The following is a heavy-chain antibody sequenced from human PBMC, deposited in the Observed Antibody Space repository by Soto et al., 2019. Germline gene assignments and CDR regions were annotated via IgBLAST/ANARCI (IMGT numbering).Heavy chain of an antibody. J-gene: IGHJ4*02. D-gene: IGHD3-22*01. V-gene: IGHV1-69*13. CDR3: TRDGTLYDSSAYYYVY. Sequence: SVKVSCKASVGTFSRYGISWVRQAPGQGLEWMGGIIPMFAKANYAQKFQDRVTITADESTGTAYMELRSLRFEDTAVYYCTRDGTLYDSSAYYYVYWGQGTLVTASS. CDR1: VGTFSRYG. CDR2: IIPMFAKA.